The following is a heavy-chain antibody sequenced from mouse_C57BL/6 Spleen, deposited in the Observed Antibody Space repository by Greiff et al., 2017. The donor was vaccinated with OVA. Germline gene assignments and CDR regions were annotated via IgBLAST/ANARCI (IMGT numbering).Heavy chain of an antibody. V-gene: IGHV5-12*01. J-gene: IGHJ4*01. CDR2: ISNGGGST. D-gene: IGHD1-1*01. CDR3: ARRNYYGKLGYAMDY. CDR1: GFTFSDYY. Sequence: DVKLVESGGGLVQPGGSLKLSCAASGFTFSDYYMYWVRQTPEKRLEWVAYISNGGGSTYSPDTVKGRFTISRDNAKNTLYLQMSRLKSEDAAMYYCARRNYYGKLGYAMDYWGQGTSVTVSS.